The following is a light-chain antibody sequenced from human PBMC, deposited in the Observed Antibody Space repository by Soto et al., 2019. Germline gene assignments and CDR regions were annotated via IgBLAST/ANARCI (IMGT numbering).Light chain of an antibody. CDR1: TSNIGTNP. J-gene: IGLJ2*01. CDR3: AAWDGSLNVVV. CDR2: TNT. Sequence: QSALTQPPSASGTPGQRVTISCSGSTSNIGTNPVTWYQHLPGTAPKLLIYTNTQRPSGVPDRFSGSKSGTSASLAVSGLQSEDEGDYYCAAWDGSLNVVVFGGGTKLPVL. V-gene: IGLV1-44*01.